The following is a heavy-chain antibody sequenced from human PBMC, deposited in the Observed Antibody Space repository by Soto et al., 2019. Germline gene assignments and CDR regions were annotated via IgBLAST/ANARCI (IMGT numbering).Heavy chain of an antibody. V-gene: IGHV4-39*01. Sequence: QLQLQESGPGLVKPSETLSLTCTVSGDSISISSHYWGWIRQPPGKGLEWITNIYYSGSTYYNPSLKSRVTISLDTAKNQVSLKLGSVTAADTAVYYCARMKIVGVLTYYMDGWGQGTTVTVSS. CDR2: IYYSGST. CDR3: ARMKIVGVLTYYMDG. CDR1: GDSISISSHY. D-gene: IGHD3-3*01. J-gene: IGHJ6*03.